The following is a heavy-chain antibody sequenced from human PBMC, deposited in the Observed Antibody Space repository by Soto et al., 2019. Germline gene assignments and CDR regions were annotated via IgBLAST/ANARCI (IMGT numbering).Heavy chain of an antibody. J-gene: IGHJ4*02. CDR1: GFTFTSYW. CDR2: IYPGDSDT. V-gene: IGHV5-51*01. CDR3: AKHEGYCSSTTCSNFDY. D-gene: IGHD2-2*01. Sequence: PGESLKISCKASGFTFTSYWIAWVRQMPRKGLEWMGIIYPGDSDTSYSPSFQGQVTISADKSINTAYLQWSSLKASDTAMYYCAKHEGYCSSTTCSNFDYWGQGTLVTVSS.